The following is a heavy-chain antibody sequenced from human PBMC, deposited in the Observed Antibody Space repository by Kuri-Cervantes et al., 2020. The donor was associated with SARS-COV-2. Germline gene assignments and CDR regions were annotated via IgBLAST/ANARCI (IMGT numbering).Heavy chain of an antibody. J-gene: IGHJ5*02. CDR1: GYTFTSYD. Sequence: ASVNVSCKASGYTFTSYDINWVRQATGQGLEWMGWMNPNSGNTVYAQKFQGRVTITRNTSISTAYMELSSLRSEDTAVYYCARQRVYCSSTSCYGRGWFDPWGQGTLVTVSS. V-gene: IGHV1-8*03. D-gene: IGHD2-2*01. CDR2: MNPNSGNT. CDR3: ARQRVYCSSTSCYGRGWFDP.